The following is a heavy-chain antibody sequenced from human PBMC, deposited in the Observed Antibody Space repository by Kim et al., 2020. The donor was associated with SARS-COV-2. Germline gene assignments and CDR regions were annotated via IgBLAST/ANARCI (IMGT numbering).Heavy chain of an antibody. CDR3: ARRLVI. D-gene: IGHD2-15*01. Sequence: SETLSLTCAVYGGSFSGYYWSWIRQPPGKGLEWIGEITYSARTNYNPSLKSRVTISVDTSKNQFSLKLSSLTAADTAVYYCARRLVIWAPGTMVTVSS. J-gene: IGHJ3*02. V-gene: IGHV4-34*01. CDR1: GGSFSGYY. CDR2: ITYSART.